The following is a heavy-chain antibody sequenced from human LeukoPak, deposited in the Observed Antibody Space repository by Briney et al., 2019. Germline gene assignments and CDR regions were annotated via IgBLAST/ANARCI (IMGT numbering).Heavy chain of an antibody. CDR1: GYTFTSYG. V-gene: IGHV1-18*01. Sequence: ASVKVSCKASGYTFTSYGISWVRQAPGQGLEWMGWISAYNGNTNYAQKLQGRVTMTTDTSTSTAYMELRSLRSDDTAVYYCARDDPVVPAAIPGGYWGQGTLVTVSS. CDR3: ARDDPVVPAAIPGGY. J-gene: IGHJ4*02. CDR2: ISAYNGNT. D-gene: IGHD2-2*02.